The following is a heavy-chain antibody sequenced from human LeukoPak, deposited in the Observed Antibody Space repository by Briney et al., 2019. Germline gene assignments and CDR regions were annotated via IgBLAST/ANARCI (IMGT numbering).Heavy chain of an antibody. D-gene: IGHD2-15*01. J-gene: IGHJ5*02. Sequence: SETLSLTCTVSGGSISSYYWSWIRQPPGKGLEWIGYIYYSGSTNYNPSLKSRVTISVDTSKNQFSLKPSSVTAADTAVYYCAMGCSGGSCYSGNWFDPWGQGTLVTVSS. CDR2: IYYSGST. CDR1: GGSISSYY. V-gene: IGHV4-59*01. CDR3: AMGCSGGSCYSGNWFDP.